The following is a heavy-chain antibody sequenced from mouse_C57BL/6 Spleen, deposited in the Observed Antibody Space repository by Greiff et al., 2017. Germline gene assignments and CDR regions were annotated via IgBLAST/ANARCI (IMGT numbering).Heavy chain of an antibody. CDR3: ARGDYGSSYVFAY. CDR2: ISYDGSN. V-gene: IGHV3-6*01. J-gene: IGHJ3*01. D-gene: IGHD1-1*01. CDR1: GYSITSGYY. Sequence: EVQLQQSGPGLVKPSQSLSLTCSVTGYSITSGYYWNWIRQFPGNKLEWKGYISYDGSNNYNPSLKNRISITRDTSKNQFFLKLNSVTTEDTATYYCARGDYGSSYVFAYWGQGTLVTVSA.